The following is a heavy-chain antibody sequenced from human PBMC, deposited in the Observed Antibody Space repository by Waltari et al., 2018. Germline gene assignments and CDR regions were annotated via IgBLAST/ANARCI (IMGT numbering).Heavy chain of an antibody. CDR3: ARGMSSVWYGPFDY. D-gene: IGHD6-19*01. CDR1: GASINIYY. Sequence: QVQLQESGPGLVKPSETLSLTCTVPGASINIYYWSWIRQPPGKGLEWIGYVYYTGNTIYNPSLESRVTLSADTSKNQVSLRLRSVTAADTAVYYCARGMSSVWYGPFDYWGQGTLVTVSS. V-gene: IGHV4-59*08. J-gene: IGHJ4*02. CDR2: VYYTGNT.